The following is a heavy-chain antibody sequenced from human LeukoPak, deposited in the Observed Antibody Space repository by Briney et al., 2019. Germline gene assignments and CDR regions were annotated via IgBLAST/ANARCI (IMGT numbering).Heavy chain of an antibody. CDR2: INHSGST. D-gene: IGHD6-13*01. Sequence: SETLSLTCAVYGGSFSGYYWSWIRQPPGKGLEWIGEINHSGSTNYNPSLKSRVTISVDTSKNQFSLKLSSVTAADTAVYYCAGTVRIAAAVMRDYWGQGTLVTVSS. CDR3: AGTVRIAAAVMRDY. CDR1: GGSFSGYY. J-gene: IGHJ4*02. V-gene: IGHV4-34*01.